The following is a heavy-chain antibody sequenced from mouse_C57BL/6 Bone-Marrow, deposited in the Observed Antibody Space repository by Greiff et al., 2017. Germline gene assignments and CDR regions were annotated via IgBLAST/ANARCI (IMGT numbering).Heavy chain of an antibody. CDR1: GYIFTEYT. CDR3: ARHERYYEYDGYFDY. J-gene: IGHJ2*01. V-gene: IGHV1-62-2*01. D-gene: IGHD2-4*01. CDR2: FYPGSGSI. Sequence: VQLQQSGAELVKPGASVKLSCKASGYIFTEYTIHWVKQRSGQGLEWIGWFYPGSGSIKYNERFKDKATLTADKSSNTVYMELSRLTSEDSAVYFCARHERYYEYDGYFDYWGQGTTLTVSS.